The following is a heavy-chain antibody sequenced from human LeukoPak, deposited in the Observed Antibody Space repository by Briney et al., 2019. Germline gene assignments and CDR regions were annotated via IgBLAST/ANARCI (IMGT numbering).Heavy chain of an antibody. Sequence: SETLSLTCTVSGGSISSYYWSWIRQPPGKGLEWIGYIYYSGSTNYNPSLKSRVTISVVTSKNQFSLKLSSVTAADTAVYYCARVGDYYDSRRLFDYWGQGTLVTVSS. V-gene: IGHV4-59*01. D-gene: IGHD3-22*01. J-gene: IGHJ4*02. CDR2: IYYSGST. CDR1: GGSISSYY. CDR3: ARVGDYYDSRRLFDY.